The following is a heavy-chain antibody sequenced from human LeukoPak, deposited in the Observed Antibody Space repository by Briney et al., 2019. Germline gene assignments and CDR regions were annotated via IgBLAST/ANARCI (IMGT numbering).Heavy chain of an antibody. J-gene: IGHJ5*02. D-gene: IGHD2-15*01. CDR3: ARGRTKRVVVVAASPTPNRWFDP. CDR1: GGSFSGYY. V-gene: IGHV4-34*01. CDR2: INHSGST. Sequence: PSGTLSLTCAVYGGSFSGYYWSWIRQPPGKGLEWIGEINHSGSTNYTPSLKSRVTISVDTYKTQFSLKLSSVTAADTAVYYCARGRTKRVVVVAASPTPNRWFDPWGQGTLVTVSS.